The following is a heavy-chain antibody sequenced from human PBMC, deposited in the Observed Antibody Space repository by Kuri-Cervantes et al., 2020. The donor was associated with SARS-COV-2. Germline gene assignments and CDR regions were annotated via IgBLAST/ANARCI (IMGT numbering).Heavy chain of an antibody. D-gene: IGHD3-10*01. Sequence: ESLKISCNVSGGSIRSYFWSWIRQAPGKGLEWIGCMYFNGRTNYNPSLKRRVTISVDTPKNQFSLKLSSVTAADTAVYYCARSFTVRGAYFDYWGQGTLVTVSS. CDR3: ARSFTVRGAYFDY. CDR2: MYFNGRT. J-gene: IGHJ4*02. V-gene: IGHV4-59*01. CDR1: GGSIRSYF.